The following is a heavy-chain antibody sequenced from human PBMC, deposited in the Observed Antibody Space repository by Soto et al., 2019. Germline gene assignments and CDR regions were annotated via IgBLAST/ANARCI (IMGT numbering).Heavy chain of an antibody. CDR2: SSTDNGNT. J-gene: IGHJ6*02. CDR1: GYTFTSSG. V-gene: IGHV1-18*01. Sequence: QVQLVQAGAEVKKPGASVKVSCKASGYTFTSSGISWVRQAPGQGLEWMGWSSTDNGNTNYAQHLQGRVSMTTDTFTSTADMGLRRVRSDDTAVYYCARDQGITTFRVYSMYDYGMDVWVQGTTVTVSS. CDR3: ARDQGITTFRVYSMYDYGMDV. D-gene: IGHD3-3*01.